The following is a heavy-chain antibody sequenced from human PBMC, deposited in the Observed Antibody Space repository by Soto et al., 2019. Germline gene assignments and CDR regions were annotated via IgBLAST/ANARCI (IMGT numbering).Heavy chain of an antibody. CDR3: ARPRRYSPTPNDLGYYFDY. V-gene: IGHV3-30-3*01. D-gene: IGHD5-18*01. Sequence: GGSLRLSCAASGFTFSSYAMHWVRQAPGKGLEWVAVISYDGSNKYYADSVKGRFTISRDNSKNTLYLQMNSLRAEDTAVYYCARPRRYSPTPNDLGYYFDYWGQGTLVTVSS. CDR2: ISYDGSNK. J-gene: IGHJ4*02. CDR1: GFTFSSYA.